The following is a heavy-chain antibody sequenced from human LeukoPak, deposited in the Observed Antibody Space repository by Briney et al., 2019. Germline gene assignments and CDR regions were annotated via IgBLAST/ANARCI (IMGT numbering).Heavy chain of an antibody. V-gene: IGHV4-39*07. CDR3: AREESKIWFGRGDWFDP. J-gene: IGHJ5*02. CDR1: GGSISSSSYY. Sequence: PSETLSLTGTVSGGSISSSSYYWGWIRHPPGKGLECIGSIFYSGTTYYNPSLKNRVTMTIDTPKNQIFLKLRSVTAADTAVYYCAREESKIWFGRGDWFDPWGQGTLVTVSS. D-gene: IGHD3-10*01. CDR2: IFYSGTT.